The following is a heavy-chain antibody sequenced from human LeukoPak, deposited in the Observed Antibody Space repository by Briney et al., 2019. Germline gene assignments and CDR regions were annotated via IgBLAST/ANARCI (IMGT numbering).Heavy chain of an antibody. Sequence: GESLKISCKVSGYSFTNYWIAWVRQMPGKGLEWMGIIYPGDSDTRYSPSFQGQVTISADKSISTAYLQWGSLKASDTAIYYCARLDDSSGYYSHFDYWGQGTLVTVSS. D-gene: IGHD3-22*01. V-gene: IGHV5-51*01. CDR3: ARLDDSSGYYSHFDY. J-gene: IGHJ4*02. CDR1: GYSFTNYW. CDR2: IYPGDSDT.